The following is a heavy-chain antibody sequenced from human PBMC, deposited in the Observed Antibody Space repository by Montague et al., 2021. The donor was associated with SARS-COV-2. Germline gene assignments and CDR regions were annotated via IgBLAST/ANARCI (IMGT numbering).Heavy chain of an antibody. CDR3: ASAYYYGSWTYVYDYGIDY. D-gene: IGHD3-10*01. CDR1: GGSVSSSPYY. Sequence: SETLSLTCTVSGGSVSSSPYYWGWIRQPPGRGLEWVGSISFSGGTYYSPSLKSRLTVSVDSSENQFSLRLSSVTAADTAVYYCASAYYYGSWTYVYDYGIDYWGQGATVTVSS. J-gene: IGHJ4*02. CDR2: ISFSGGT. V-gene: IGHV4-39*01.